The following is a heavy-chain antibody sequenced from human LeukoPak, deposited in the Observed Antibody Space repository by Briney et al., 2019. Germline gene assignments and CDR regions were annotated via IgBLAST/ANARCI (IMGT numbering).Heavy chain of an antibody. CDR1: GFTFSSYG. J-gene: IGHJ4*02. Sequence: GGSLRLSCAASGFTFSSYGIHGVRQAPGKGLEWGAVISYEGSDKYYADSAKGRFPISRDNAKNSLYLPMDSLRADATAVYYCARDAGYSSSFGYWGQGTLVTVSS. CDR3: ARDAGYSSSFGY. CDR2: ISYEGSDK. D-gene: IGHD6-6*01. V-gene: IGHV3-30*03.